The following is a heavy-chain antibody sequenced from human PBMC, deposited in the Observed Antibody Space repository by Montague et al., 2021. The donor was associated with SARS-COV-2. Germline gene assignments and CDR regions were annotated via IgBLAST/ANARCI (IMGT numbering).Heavy chain of an antibody. Sequence: SETLSLTCTVSGGSISSYYWSWIRQPPGRGLQWIGYISNSGSTNYNPSLTSRVTISVDTSKNQFSLKLSSVTAADTAVYYCARDKPDYDFWPGYGMDVWGQGTTVTVSS. V-gene: IGHV4-59*01. CDR1: GGSISSYY. CDR2: ISNSGST. D-gene: IGHD3-3*01. CDR3: ARDKPDYDFWPGYGMDV. J-gene: IGHJ6*02.